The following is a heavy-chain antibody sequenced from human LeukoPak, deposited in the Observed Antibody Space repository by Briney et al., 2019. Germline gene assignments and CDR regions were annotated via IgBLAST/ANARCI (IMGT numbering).Heavy chain of an antibody. CDR1: SVSISSHD. D-gene: IGHD4-17*01. CDR3: ARDPTTVTKGFDI. CDR2: SHSSGDT. J-gene: IGHJ3*02. Sequence: SSETLSLTCSVSSVSISSHDWSWVRQSPGKGLEWIGYSHSSGDTSYSPSLKSRVTISLDTSKNQFSLRLSSVTAADTAVYYCARDPTTVTKGFDIWGQGTMVTVSS. V-gene: IGHV4-59*11.